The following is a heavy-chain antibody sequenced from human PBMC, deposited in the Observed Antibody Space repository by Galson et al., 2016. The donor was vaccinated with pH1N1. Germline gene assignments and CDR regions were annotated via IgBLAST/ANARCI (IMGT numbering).Heavy chain of an antibody. V-gene: IGHV4-39*07. D-gene: IGHD2-15*01. Sequence: SETLSLTCDVSGGSISSNDYYWTWIRQPPGKGLEWIGTIYSSGSTYDNPSLKSRVTISVDTSKNQFSLKLSSVTAADTAVYYCAREDCSSGPCPLDSWGQGTLVIVSS. CDR2: IYSSGST. CDR3: AREDCSSGPCPLDS. CDR1: GGSISSNDYY. J-gene: IGHJ4*02.